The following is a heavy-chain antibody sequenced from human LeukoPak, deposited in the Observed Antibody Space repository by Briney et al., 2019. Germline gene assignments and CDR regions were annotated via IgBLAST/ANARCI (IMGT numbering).Heavy chain of an antibody. V-gene: IGHV1-8*01. J-gene: IGHJ4*02. CDR1: GYTFTSYD. CDR3: ARNMAIDY. Sequence: GASVKVSCKASGYTFTSYDINWVRQATGQGLEWMGRINPGSDNTDYAQKFQGRVTMTKDTSISTVYMELSSLRSEDAAIYYCARNMAIDYWGQGSLVTVSS. D-gene: IGHD2/OR15-2a*01. CDR2: INPGSDNT.